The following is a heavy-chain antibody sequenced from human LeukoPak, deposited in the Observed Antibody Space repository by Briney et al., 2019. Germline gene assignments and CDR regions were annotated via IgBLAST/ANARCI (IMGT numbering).Heavy chain of an antibody. Sequence: GGSLRLSCAASGFTFSSYGMSWVRQAPGKGLEWVANIKQDGSEKYYVDSVKGRFTVSRDNAENSLYLQMSSLRAEDTAVYYCARLTQLARGRYWGQGTLVTVSS. V-gene: IGHV3-7*03. D-gene: IGHD6-6*01. J-gene: IGHJ4*02. CDR3: ARLTQLARGRY. CDR2: IKQDGSEK. CDR1: GFTFSSYG.